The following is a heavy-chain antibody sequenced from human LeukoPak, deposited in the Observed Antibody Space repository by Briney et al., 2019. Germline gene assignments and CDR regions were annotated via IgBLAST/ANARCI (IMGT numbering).Heavy chain of an antibody. J-gene: IGHJ4*02. D-gene: IGHD1-26*01. CDR1: GDSISSSY. V-gene: IGHV4-59*01. Sequence: SETLSPTCSVSGDSISSSYWSWIRQPPGKGLERIGYIYYSGSTNYNPSLKSRVTISVDTSKNQFSLKLSSVTAADTAVYYCARGQYSGIVKWWGQGTLVTVSS. CDR3: ARGQYSGIVKW. CDR2: IYYSGST.